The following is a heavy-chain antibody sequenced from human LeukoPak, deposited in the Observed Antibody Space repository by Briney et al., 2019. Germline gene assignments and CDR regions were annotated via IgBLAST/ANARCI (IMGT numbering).Heavy chain of an antibody. D-gene: IGHD6-19*01. V-gene: IGHV4-34*01. CDR1: GGSFSGYY. Sequence: SETLSLTCAVYGGSFSGYYWSWIRRPPGKGLEWIGEINHSGSANYTPSLKSRVTISVDTSKNQFSLKLNSVTAADTAVYYCAISSGSLGYWGQGTLVTVSS. CDR3: AISSGSLGY. CDR2: INHSGSA. J-gene: IGHJ4*02.